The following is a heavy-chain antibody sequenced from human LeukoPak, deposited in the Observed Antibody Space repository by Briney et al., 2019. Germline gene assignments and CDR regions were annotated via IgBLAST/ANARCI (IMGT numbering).Heavy chain of an antibody. J-gene: IGHJ4*02. CDR2: ISGSGSNT. V-gene: IGHV3-23*01. D-gene: IGHD6-19*01. Sequence: GGSLRLSCEASGFSFCSHAMSWVRQAPGKGLEWVSAISGSGSNTYYADSVKGRFTISRDNSENTLYLQMNSLRVEDTAVYYCARDYTLYISGWFLDYWAQGTLVTVSS. CDR1: GFSFCSHA. CDR3: ARDYTLYISGWFLDY.